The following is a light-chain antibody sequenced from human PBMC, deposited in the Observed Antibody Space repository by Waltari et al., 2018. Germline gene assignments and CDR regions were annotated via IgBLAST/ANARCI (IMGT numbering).Light chain of an antibody. J-gene: IGKJ2*01. V-gene: IGKV3-11*01. CDR3: QQRSNWTPHT. CDR2: DAS. Sequence: EIVLTQSPATLSLSPGETATLSCRASQSVGTYLAWYQHKPGQAPRLLIYDASNRATGIPARFRGSGSGTDFTLTISNLEAEDFAVYYCQQRSNWTPHTFGQGARLEIK. CDR1: QSVGTY.